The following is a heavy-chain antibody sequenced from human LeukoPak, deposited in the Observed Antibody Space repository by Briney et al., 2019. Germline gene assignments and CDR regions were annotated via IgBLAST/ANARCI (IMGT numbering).Heavy chain of an antibody. CDR2: IYYSGST. D-gene: IGHD3-22*01. Sequence: SETLSLTCTVSGGSISSYYWSWIRQPPGKGLEWIGYIYYSGSTNYNPSLKSRVTISVDTSKNQFSLKLSSVTAADTAVYYCARGMMVGYFDLWGRGTLVTVSS. CDR3: ARGMMVGYFDL. V-gene: IGHV4-59*01. J-gene: IGHJ2*01. CDR1: GGSISSYY.